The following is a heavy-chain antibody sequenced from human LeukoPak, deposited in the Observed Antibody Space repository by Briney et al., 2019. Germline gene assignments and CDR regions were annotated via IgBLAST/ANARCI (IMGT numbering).Heavy chain of an antibody. CDR1: GYSFTSYR. V-gene: IGHV5-10-1*01. CDR3: ARHRIGYCSSTSCYVTDY. CDR2: IDPSDSYT. D-gene: IGHD2-2*01. J-gene: IGHJ4*02. Sequence: GESLKISCKGSGYSFTSYRISWVRQMPGKGLEWMERIDPSDSYTNYSPSFQGHVTISADKSISTAYLQWSSLKASDTAMYYCARHRIGYCSSTSCYVTDYWGQGTLVTVSS.